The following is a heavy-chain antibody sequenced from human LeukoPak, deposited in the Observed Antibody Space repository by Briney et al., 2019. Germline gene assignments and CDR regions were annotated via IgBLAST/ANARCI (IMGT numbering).Heavy chain of an antibody. CDR1: GGFISSYY. V-gene: IGHV4-59*01. J-gene: IGHJ3*02. CDR2: IYYSGST. Sequence: PSQTLSLTCTVSGGFISSYYWSWIRQSPGKGLEWIGYIYYSGSTNYNPSLKSRVTISIDTSKNQFSLKLKSVTTADTAVYYCATGAVAGSFDIWGQGTMLIVPS. D-gene: IGHD6-19*01. CDR3: ATGAVAGSFDI.